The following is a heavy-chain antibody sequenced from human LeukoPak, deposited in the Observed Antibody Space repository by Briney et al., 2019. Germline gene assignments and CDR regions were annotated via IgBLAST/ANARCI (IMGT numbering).Heavy chain of an antibody. D-gene: IGHD6-13*01. CDR3: ARGFDSSRWYYYYYYMDV. Sequence: ASVKVSCKASGYTFTSYDINWVRQATGQGLEWMGWMNPNSGNTGYAQKFQGRVTMTRNTSISTAYMELSSLRSEDTAVYYCARGFDSSRWYYYYYYMDVWGKGTTVTISS. V-gene: IGHV1-8*01. CDR1: GYTFTSYD. CDR2: MNPNSGNT. J-gene: IGHJ6*03.